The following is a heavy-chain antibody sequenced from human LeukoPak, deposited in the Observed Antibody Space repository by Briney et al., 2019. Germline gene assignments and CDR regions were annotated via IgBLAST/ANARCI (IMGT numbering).Heavy chain of an antibody. CDR1: GFTVRSNY. Sequence: GGSLRLSCAASGFTVRSNYMSWVRQAPGKGLEWVSIIYNDGGTYYADSVKSRFTISRDNSKNTLFLQMNSLRAEDTAVYFCARLYYNILTAIRNWGQGTLVTVSS. J-gene: IGHJ4*02. CDR3: ARLYYNILTAIRN. V-gene: IGHV3-53*01. CDR2: IYNDGGT. D-gene: IGHD3-9*01.